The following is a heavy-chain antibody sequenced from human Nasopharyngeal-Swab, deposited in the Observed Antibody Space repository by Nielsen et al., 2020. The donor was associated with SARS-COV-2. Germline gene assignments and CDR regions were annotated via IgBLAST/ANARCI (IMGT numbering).Heavy chain of an antibody. CDR2: ISYDGSNK. CDR3: ARGYSGYYYFDY. D-gene: IGHD5-12*01. J-gene: IGHJ4*02. Sequence: GRQAPGKGLEWVAVISYDGSNKYYEDSVKGRFTISRDNSKNTLYLQMNSLRAEDTAVYYCARGYSGYYYFDYWGQGTLVTVSS. V-gene: IGHV3-30*03.